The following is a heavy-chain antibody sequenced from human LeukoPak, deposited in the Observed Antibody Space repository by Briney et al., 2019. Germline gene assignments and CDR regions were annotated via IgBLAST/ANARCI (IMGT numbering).Heavy chain of an antibody. D-gene: IGHD2-2*01. CDR1: GYTFTGYY. J-gene: IGHJ3*02. CDR2: INPNSGGT. Sequence: ASVKVSCKASGYTFTGYYMHWVRQAPGQELEWMGWINPNSGGTNYAQKFQGRVTMTRDTSISTAYMELSRLRSDDTAVYYCARDLLPAAIADAFDIWGQGTMVTVSS. CDR3: ARDLLPAAIADAFDI. V-gene: IGHV1-2*02.